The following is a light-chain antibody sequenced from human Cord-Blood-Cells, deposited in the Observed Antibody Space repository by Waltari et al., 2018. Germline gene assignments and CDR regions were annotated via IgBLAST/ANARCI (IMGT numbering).Light chain of an antibody. V-gene: IGLV1-40*01. CDR3: QSYDSSLSGWV. CDR2: GNS. CDR1: SSNIGAGYD. Sequence: QSVLTQPPSVSGAPGPRVTISCTGSSSNIGAGYDVHWYQQLPGTAPKLLLYGNSNRPSGVPDRFSGSKSGTSAPLALTGLQAEDEADYYCQSYDSSLSGWVFGGGTKQTDL. J-gene: IGLJ3*02.